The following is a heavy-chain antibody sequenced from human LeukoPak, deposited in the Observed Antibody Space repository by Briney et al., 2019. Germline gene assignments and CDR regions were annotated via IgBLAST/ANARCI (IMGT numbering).Heavy chain of an antibody. CDR3: ARVGRDYYDSSGYYFDY. V-gene: IGHV1-69*13. CDR1: GYTFTNYP. D-gene: IGHD3-22*01. J-gene: IGHJ4*02. Sequence: ASVKVSCKASGYTFTNYPMIWVRQAPGQGLEWMGGIIPIFGTANYAQKSQGRVTITADESTSTAYMELSSLRSEDTAVYYCARVGRDYYDSSGYYFDYWGQGTLVTVSS. CDR2: IIPIFGTA.